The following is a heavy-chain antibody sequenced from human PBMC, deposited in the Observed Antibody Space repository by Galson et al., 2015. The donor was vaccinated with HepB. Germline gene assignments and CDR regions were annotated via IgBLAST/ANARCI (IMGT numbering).Heavy chain of an antibody. V-gene: IGHV3-30*14. J-gene: IGHJ4*02. CDR3: VKGQGQGTFDC. Sequence: SLRLSCAASGFTYTSYAMHWVRQAPGKGLEWVTIISSDGNTKYYADSVKGRFTISRDNAKNTVYLQMSSLRIEDTAVYYCVKGQGQGTFDCWGQGTLVTVSS. CDR1: GFTYTSYA. D-gene: IGHD3-10*01. CDR2: ISSDGNTK.